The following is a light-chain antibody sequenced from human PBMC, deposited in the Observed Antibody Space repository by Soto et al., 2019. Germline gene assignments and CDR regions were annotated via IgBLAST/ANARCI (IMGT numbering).Light chain of an antibody. CDR1: QTIRSNY. CDR3: QQYGSSPWT. CDR2: GAS. Sequence: ETVLTQSPGTLSLSPGERATLSCRASQTIRSNYLAWYRQTPGHAPRHLIYGASNRATGIADRFSGSGSGTDFTLIISRLEPEDFALYYCQQYGSSPWTFGQGTKVEIK. J-gene: IGKJ1*01. V-gene: IGKV3-20*01.